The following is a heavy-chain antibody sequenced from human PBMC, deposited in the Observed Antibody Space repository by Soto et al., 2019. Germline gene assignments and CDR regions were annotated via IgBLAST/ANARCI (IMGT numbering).Heavy chain of an antibody. Sequence: QVQLVASGGGVVQPGRSLRLSCAASGFTFSSYAMHWVRQAPGKWLEWVAVISDDGSNKYYADSVKGRITISRDNSKNTLYLQMNSLRAGDTAAYSCARGEEEGADSFDYWGQGTLVTVSS. J-gene: IGHJ4*02. V-gene: IGHV3-30-3*01. CDR3: ARGEEEGADSFDY. CDR2: ISDDGSNK. CDR1: GFTFSSYA.